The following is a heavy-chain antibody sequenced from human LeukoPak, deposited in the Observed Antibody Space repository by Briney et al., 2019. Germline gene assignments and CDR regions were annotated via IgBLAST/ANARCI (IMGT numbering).Heavy chain of an antibody. CDR3: ARDLLGDGWFDP. J-gene: IGHJ5*02. CDR1: GFTLSRYW. V-gene: IGHV3-7*01. Sequence: GGSLRLSCAASGFTLSRYWMSWVCQAPGKGLEWVANIKQDGSEKYYVDSVKGRFTISRDNAKNSLYLQMNSLRAEDTAVYYCARDLLGDGWFDPWGQGTLVTVSS. CDR2: IKQDGSEK. D-gene: IGHD2-21*02.